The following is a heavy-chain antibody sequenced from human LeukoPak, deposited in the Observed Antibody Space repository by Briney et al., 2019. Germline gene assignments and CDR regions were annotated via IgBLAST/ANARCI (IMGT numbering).Heavy chain of an antibody. CDR3: ARRVGYSYGYE. D-gene: IGHD5-18*01. Sequence: SETLSLTCTVSGGSISSYYWSWIRQPPGKGLEWIGEINHSGSTNYNPSLKSRVTISVDTSKNQFSLKLSSVTAADTAVYYCARRVGYSYGYEWGQGTLVTVSS. CDR1: GGSISSYY. J-gene: IGHJ4*02. V-gene: IGHV4-34*01. CDR2: INHSGST.